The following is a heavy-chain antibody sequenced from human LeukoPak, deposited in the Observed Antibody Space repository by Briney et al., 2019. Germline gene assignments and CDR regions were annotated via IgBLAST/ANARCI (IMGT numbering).Heavy chain of an antibody. CDR3: ARELGRGTYYSI. V-gene: IGHV3-74*01. CDR2: INIDGSTT. CDR1: GFTFNSYW. Sequence: PGGSLRLSCAASGFTFNSYWMHWVRQAPGKGLVWVSRINIDGSTTNYADSVKGRFTISRDNAKNTLYLQMNSLRAEDTAVYYCARELGRGTYYSIWGQGTLVTVSS. J-gene: IGHJ4*02. D-gene: IGHD1-26*01.